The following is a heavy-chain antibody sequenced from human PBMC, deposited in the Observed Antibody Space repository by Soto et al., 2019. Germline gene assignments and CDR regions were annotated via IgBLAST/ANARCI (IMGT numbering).Heavy chain of an antibody. CDR3: ARQLDSSGTTCYEFDY. CDR2: IYPGDSDT. D-gene: IGHD2-2*01. J-gene: IGHJ4*02. V-gene: IGHV5-51*01. CDR1: GYSFTRYW. Sequence: GEALKISCKGSGYSFTRYWIGWVRQMPGKGLEWMGIIYPGDSDTRYSPSFQGQVTISADKSISTAYLQWSSLKASDTAMYYCARQLDSSGTTCYEFDYWGQGTQV.